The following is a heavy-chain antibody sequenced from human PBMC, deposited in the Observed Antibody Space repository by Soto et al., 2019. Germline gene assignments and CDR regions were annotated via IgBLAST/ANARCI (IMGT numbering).Heavy chain of an antibody. J-gene: IGHJ4*02. CDR1: GGSINSYY. CDR2: IYYSGST. D-gene: IGHD3-22*01. Sequence: QVQLQESGPGLVKPSETLALTCTVSGGSINSYYWSWIRQPPGKGLEWIGYIYYSGSTNYNPSLKSRVTISVDTSKNQFSLKLSFVTAADTAVYSCATDSRDGPPDSWGQGTLVTVSS. CDR3: ATDSRDGPPDS. V-gene: IGHV4-59*01.